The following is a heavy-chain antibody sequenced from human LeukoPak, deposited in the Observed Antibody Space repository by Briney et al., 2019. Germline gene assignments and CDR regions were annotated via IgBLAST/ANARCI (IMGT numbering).Heavy chain of an antibody. V-gene: IGHV3-30-3*01. D-gene: IGHD2-21*02. CDR3: AREDIVVVTASNSVYYYYYGMDV. CDR2: ISYDGSNK. CDR1: GFTFSSYA. J-gene: IGHJ6*02. Sequence: HAGGSLRLSCAASGFTFSSYAMHWVRQAPGKGLEWVAVISYDGSNKYYADSVKGRFTISRDNSKNTLYLQMNSLRAEDTAVYYCAREDIVVVTASNSVYYYYYGMDVWGQGTTVTVSS.